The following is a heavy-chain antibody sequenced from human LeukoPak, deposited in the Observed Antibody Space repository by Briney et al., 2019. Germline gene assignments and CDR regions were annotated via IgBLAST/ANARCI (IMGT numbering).Heavy chain of an antibody. CDR1: GFTFSTHS. CDR3: ARDPNWFDY. V-gene: IGHV3-21*01. D-gene: IGHD7-27*01. Sequence: GGSLRLSCAASGFTFSTHSMNWVRQAPGKGLEWVSSMDSGSGYIYYADSVKGRFTMSRDNAKNSLYRQMNSLTVEDTAVYYCARDPNWFDYWGQGTLVTVSS. J-gene: IGHJ4*02. CDR2: MDSGSGYI.